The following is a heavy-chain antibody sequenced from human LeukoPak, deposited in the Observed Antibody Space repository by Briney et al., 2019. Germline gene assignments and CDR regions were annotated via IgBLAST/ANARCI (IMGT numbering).Heavy chain of an antibody. CDR2: IIPIIGTA. V-gene: IGHV1-69*13. D-gene: IGHD6-13*01. J-gene: IGHJ6*02. CDR1: GVTFSSYA. CDR3: ARVNVTEPDIAAAGTSYYFYGMDV. Sequence: ASVKVSCKASGVTFSSYAISWVRQAPGQGLEWMGGIIPIIGTANSAQKFQGRVTTTADESTSTAYMELSSLTSGDTAVYYCARVNVTEPDIAAAGTSYYFYGMDVWGQGTTVTVSS.